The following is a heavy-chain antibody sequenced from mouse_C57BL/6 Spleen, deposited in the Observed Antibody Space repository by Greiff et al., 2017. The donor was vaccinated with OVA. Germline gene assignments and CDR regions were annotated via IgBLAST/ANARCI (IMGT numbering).Heavy chain of an antibody. D-gene: IGHD2-4*01. CDR1: GYTFTSYW. J-gene: IGHJ2*01. CDR3: AIFHDYGRRYFDY. Sequence: QVHVKQPGAELVMPGASVKLSCKASGYTFTSYWMHWVKQRPGQGLEWIGEIDPSDSYTNYNQKFKGKSTLTVDKSSSTAYMQLSSLTSEDSAVYYCAIFHDYGRRYFDYWGQGTTLTVSS. V-gene: IGHV1-69*01. CDR2: IDPSDSYT.